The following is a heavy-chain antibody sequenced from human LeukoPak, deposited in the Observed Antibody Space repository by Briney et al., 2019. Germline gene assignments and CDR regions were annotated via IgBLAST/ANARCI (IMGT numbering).Heavy chain of an antibody. V-gene: IGHV1-69*13. Sequence: ASVKVSCKASGYTFTGYYMHWVRQAPGQGLEWMGGIIPISGTANYAQKFQGRVTITADESTSTAYMDLNSLRSEDTAVYYCARDLSDYGMYYFDYWGQGTLVTVSS. CDR1: GYTFTGYY. CDR2: IIPISGTA. CDR3: ARDLSDYGMYYFDY. J-gene: IGHJ4*02. D-gene: IGHD4/OR15-4a*01.